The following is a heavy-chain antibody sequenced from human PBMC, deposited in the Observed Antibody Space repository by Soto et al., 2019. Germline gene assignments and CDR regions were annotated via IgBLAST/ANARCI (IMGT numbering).Heavy chain of an antibody. V-gene: IGHV3-23*01. CDR2: LTSDSDDT. J-gene: IGHJ4*02. Sequence: EVQLLESGGTLVQPGGSLRLSCVASGFTFSTHTMNWVRQAPGKGLEWVSRLTSDSDDTSYADSIKGRFTISRDNSKNTLYLQMDSLRAEDTAISYCAKALDRARLDFWGQGALVTVSS. CDR1: GFTFSTHT. D-gene: IGHD1-1*01. CDR3: AKALDRARLDF.